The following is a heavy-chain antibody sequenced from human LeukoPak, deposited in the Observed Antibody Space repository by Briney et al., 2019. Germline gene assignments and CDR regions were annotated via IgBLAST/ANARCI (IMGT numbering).Heavy chain of an antibody. CDR2: GDYSGGT. CDR1: GGSISSSSYY. J-gene: IGHJ4*02. CDR3: AGERGEEYSSGWYKRNYFDN. D-gene: IGHD6-19*01. Sequence: SETLSLTCAVSGGSISSSSYYWGWIRQPPGKGLEWIASGDYSGGTYYNPSLESRVAISADMSKNQFSLKLTSVTGADTAVYYCAGERGEEYSSGWYKRNYFDNWGQGIRVTVSS. V-gene: IGHV4-39*07.